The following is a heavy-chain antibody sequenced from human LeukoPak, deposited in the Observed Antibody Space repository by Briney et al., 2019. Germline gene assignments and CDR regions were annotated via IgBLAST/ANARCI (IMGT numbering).Heavy chain of an antibody. CDR3: ARGHDSSGYYSLDY. J-gene: IGHJ4*02. CDR2: IIPIFGTA. V-gene: IGHV1-69*05. D-gene: IGHD3-22*01. Sequence: SVKVSCKASGGTFSSYAVSWVRQAPGQGLEWMGGIIPIFGTANYAQKFQGRVTITTDESTSTAYMELSGLRSEDTAVYYCARGHDSSGYYSLDYWGQGTLVTVSS. CDR1: GGTFSSYA.